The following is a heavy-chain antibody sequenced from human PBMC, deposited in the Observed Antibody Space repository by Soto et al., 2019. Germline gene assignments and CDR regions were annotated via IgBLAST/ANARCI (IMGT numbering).Heavy chain of an antibody. D-gene: IGHD3-3*01. CDR2: INAGNGNT. CDR3: ARDRVDFWSGYYYYGMDV. CDR1: GYTFTSYA. Sequence: ASVRVSCKASGYTFTSYAMHWVRQAPEQRLEWMGWINAGNGNTKYSQKFQGRVTITRDTSASTAYMELSSLRSEDTAVYYCARDRVDFWSGYYYYGMDVWGQGTTVTVSS. J-gene: IGHJ6*02. V-gene: IGHV1-3*01.